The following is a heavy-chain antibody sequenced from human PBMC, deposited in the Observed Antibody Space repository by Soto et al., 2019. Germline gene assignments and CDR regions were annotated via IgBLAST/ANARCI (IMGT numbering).Heavy chain of an antibody. CDR2: IWYDGSNK. J-gene: IGHJ4*02. CDR1: GFTFSSYG. CDR3: ARDPSTGELFEPPDY. V-gene: IGHV3-33*01. D-gene: IGHD3-10*01. Sequence: GGSLRLSCAASGFTFSSYGMHWVRQAPGKGLEWVAVIWYDGSNKYYADSVKGRFTISRDNSKNTLYLQMNSLRAEDTAVYYCARDPSTGELFEPPDYWGQGTLVTVSS.